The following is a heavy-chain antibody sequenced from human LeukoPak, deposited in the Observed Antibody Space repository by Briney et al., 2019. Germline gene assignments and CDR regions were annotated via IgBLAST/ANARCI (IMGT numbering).Heavy chain of an antibody. V-gene: IGHV4-59*01. J-gene: IGHJ4*02. CDR2: IYYSGST. D-gene: IGHD5-18*01. CDR1: GGSFSGYY. Sequence: PSETLSLTCAVYGGSFSGYYWSWIRQPPGKGLEWIGYIYYSGSTNYNPSLKSRVTISVDTSKNQFSLKLSSVTAADTAVYYCATSKPRGYSYGMDWGQGTLVTVSS. CDR3: ATSKPRGYSYGMD.